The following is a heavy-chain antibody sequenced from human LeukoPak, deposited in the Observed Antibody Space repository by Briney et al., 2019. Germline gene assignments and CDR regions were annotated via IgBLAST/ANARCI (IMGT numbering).Heavy chain of an antibody. CDR2: IYYSGST. CDR1: GGSISSYY. V-gene: IGHV4-59*08. D-gene: IGHD3-3*01. Sequence: PSETLSLTCTVSGGSISSYYWSWIRQPPGKGLEWIGDIYYSGSTNYNPSLKSRVTISVDTSKNQFSRKLSSVTGADTAVYYCARHAAYYDFWSGYYNDAFDIWGQGTMVTVSS. CDR3: ARHAAYYDFWSGYYNDAFDI. J-gene: IGHJ3*02.